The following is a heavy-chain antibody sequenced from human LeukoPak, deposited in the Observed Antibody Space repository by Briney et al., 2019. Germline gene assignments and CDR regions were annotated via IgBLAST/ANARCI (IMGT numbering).Heavy chain of an antibody. D-gene: IGHD3-10*01. CDR1: GGSISSSSYY. CDR2: IYYSGST. Sequence: SETLSLTCTASGGSISSSSYYWSWIRQPPGKELEWIGYIYYSGSTNYNPSLKSRVTISVDTSKNQFSLKLSSVTAADTAVYYCARDRGYGSGSYGLDYWGQGTLVTVSS. CDR3: ARDRGYGSGSYGLDY. J-gene: IGHJ4*02. V-gene: IGHV4-61*01.